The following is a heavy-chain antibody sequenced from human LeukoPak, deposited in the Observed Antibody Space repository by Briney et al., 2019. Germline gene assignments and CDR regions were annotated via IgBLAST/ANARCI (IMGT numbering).Heavy chain of an antibody. CDR3: ARDSVDY. D-gene: IGHD5/OR15-5a*01. J-gene: IGHJ4*02. V-gene: IGHV4-30-2*01. Sequence: SETLSLTCTVSGGSISSGGYYWSWIRQPPGKGLEWIGYIYDSGSTYYNPSLKSRVTISVDTSKNQFSLKLSSVTAADTAVYYCARDSVDYWGQGTLVTVSS. CDR1: GGSISSGGYY. CDR2: IYDSGST.